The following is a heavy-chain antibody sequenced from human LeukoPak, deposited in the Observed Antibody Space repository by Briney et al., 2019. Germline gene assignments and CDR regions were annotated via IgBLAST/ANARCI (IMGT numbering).Heavy chain of an antibody. Sequence: GGSLGLSCAASGFTFSSYAMSWVRQAPGKGLEWVSAISGSGGSTYYADSVKGRFTISRDNSKNTLYLQMNSLRAEDTAVYYCAKVAMIVVVITTGYFQHWGQGTLVTVSS. V-gene: IGHV3-23*01. CDR3: AKVAMIVVVITTGYFQH. D-gene: IGHD3-22*01. CDR2: ISGSGGST. J-gene: IGHJ1*01. CDR1: GFTFSSYA.